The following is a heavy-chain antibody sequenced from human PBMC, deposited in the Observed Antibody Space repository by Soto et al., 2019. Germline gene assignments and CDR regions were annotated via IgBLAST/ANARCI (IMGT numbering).Heavy chain of an antibody. CDR2: IYASGST. V-gene: IGHV4-30-4*01. D-gene: IGHD3-3*01. CDR3: ARRPNYDFLSGYSFDY. Sequence: ASETLSLTCTVSGGSISSGDYHWSWIRQPPGKGLEWIGDIYASGSTYYTPSLKSRVTISPDTSKNQFSLKLSSVTAADTAVYYCARRPNYDFLSGYSFDYWGQGTLVTVS. CDR1: GGSISSGDYH. J-gene: IGHJ4*02.